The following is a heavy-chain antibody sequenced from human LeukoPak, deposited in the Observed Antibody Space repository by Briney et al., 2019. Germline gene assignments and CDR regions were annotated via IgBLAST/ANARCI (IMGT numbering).Heavy chain of an antibody. V-gene: IGHV4-4*02. CDR3: ARPRGSGDAFDI. D-gene: IGHD3-10*01. Sequence: SETLSLTCAVSGGSISSSNWWSWVRQPPGKGLEWIGYIYYSGSTNYNPSLKSRVTISVDTSKNQFSLKLSSVTAADTAVYYCARPRGSGDAFDIWGQGTMVTVSS. J-gene: IGHJ3*02. CDR1: GGSISSSNW. CDR2: IYYSGST.